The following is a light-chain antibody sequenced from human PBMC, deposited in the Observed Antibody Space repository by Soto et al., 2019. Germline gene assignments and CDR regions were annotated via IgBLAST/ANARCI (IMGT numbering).Light chain of an antibody. J-gene: IGKJ2*01. CDR1: QAVISGY. Sequence: EIVLTQSPGALSLSPGEGATLSCRASQAVISGYLSWYQQKADQAPRLIIYGVSSRPTIIADRFSGSCAGKDFTLTISRLAPEVFALYYWQHSGVPPFNFGQGTKLQIK. V-gene: IGKV3-20*01. CDR3: QHSGVPPFN. CDR2: GVS.